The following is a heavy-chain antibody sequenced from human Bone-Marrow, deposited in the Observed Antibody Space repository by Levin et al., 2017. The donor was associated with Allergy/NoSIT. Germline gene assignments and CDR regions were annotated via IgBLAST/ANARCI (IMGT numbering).Heavy chain of an antibody. V-gene: IGHV3-33*01. Sequence: PGGSLRLSCAASGFTFSDYAIHWVRQAPGKGLEWLSFIWSDGSKKYYADSVEGRFTISRDNSKNTLYLQMNSLRAEDTAMYYCARDPVVLSGATGGGYLDSWGQGTLVTVSS. CDR3: ARDPVVLSGATGGGYLDS. CDR1: GFTFSDYA. D-gene: IGHD2-2*01. J-gene: IGHJ4*02. CDR2: IWSDGSKK.